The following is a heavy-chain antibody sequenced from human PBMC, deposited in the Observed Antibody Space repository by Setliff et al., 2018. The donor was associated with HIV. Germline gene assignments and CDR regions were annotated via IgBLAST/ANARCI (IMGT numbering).Heavy chain of an antibody. CDR3: ARIWLHKDADIPRFDP. V-gene: IGHV4-38-2*01. D-gene: IGHD6-19*01. Sequence: SETLSLTCVVSYYSVNSDYHWGWIRQSPGRGLQWIGHIYRSGSTYYSPSLSGRVTMSIDTSKDQFSLKLTSLTAADTAVYYCARIWLHKDADIPRFDPWGQGILVTVSS. CDR2: IYRSGST. J-gene: IGHJ5*02. CDR1: YYSVNSDYH.